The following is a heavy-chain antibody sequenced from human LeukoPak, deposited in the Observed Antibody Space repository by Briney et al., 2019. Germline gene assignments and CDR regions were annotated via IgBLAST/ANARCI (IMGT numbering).Heavy chain of an antibody. J-gene: IGHJ1*01. D-gene: IGHD3-10*01. CDR3: ARGGYFGSEKYFPH. Sequence: GGSLRLSCAASGLTFSNFEMNWVRQAPGKGLEWISYISSSSTTIYYADSVKGRFTISRDNANNSLFLQMNSLRAEDTAVYYCARGGYFGSEKYFPHWGQGTLVAVSS. V-gene: IGHV3-48*03. CDR2: ISSSSTTI. CDR1: GLTFSNFE.